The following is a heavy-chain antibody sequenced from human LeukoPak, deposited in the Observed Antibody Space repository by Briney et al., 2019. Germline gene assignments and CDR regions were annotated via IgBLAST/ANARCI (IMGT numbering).Heavy chain of an antibody. V-gene: IGHV4-4*02. Sequence: SETLSFTCAVSGGFISRSDWWSWVRQSPGKGLEWIGEIFHSGSTKYNPSLKSRVTISVDKSKNQFSLNLTSVTAADTAMYYCARDASLQTGAFDVWGQGTMVTVSS. D-gene: IGHD5-24*01. CDR1: GGFISRSDW. CDR3: ARDASLQTGAFDV. J-gene: IGHJ3*01. CDR2: IFHSGST.